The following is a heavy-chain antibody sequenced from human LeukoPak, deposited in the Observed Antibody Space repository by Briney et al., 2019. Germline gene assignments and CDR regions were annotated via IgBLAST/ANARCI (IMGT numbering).Heavy chain of an antibody. CDR1: GGSFGGYY. D-gene: IGHD6-13*01. Sequence: SETLSLTCAVYGGSFGGYYWSWIRQPPGKGLEWIGEINHSGSTNYNPSLKSRVTISVDTSKNQFSLKLSSVTAADTAVYYCARGLRQQLSDYWGQGTLVTVSS. CDR3: ARGLRQQLSDY. J-gene: IGHJ4*02. V-gene: IGHV4-34*01. CDR2: INHSGST.